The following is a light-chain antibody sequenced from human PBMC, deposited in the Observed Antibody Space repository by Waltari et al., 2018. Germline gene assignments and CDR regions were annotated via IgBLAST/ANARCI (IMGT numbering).Light chain of an antibody. CDR1: NLGNQY. V-gene: IGLV3-1*01. Sequence: SSELTQPPSLSVSPGQTASITCSGDNLGNQYVSWYQQKPGQSPVLVIYQDRKGPSGIPERFSGTNSENTASLTISGTQAMDEADYYCQAWDSSTVLFGGGTKLTVL. CDR2: QDR. J-gene: IGLJ2*01. CDR3: QAWDSSTVL.